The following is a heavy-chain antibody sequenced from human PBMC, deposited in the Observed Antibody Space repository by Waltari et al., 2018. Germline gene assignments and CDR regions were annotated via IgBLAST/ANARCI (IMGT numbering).Heavy chain of an antibody. J-gene: IGHJ4*02. CDR3: ARLGGAL. D-gene: IGHD2-21*01. CDR2: IYKDGTP. CDR1: GFNVSDEF. V-gene: IGHV3-53*01. Sequence: VQLVDSGGALLQPGGSLRLSSAAAGFNVSDEFMTWVRQAPGKGLEWVSMIYKDGTPKYADSVKGRFTISRDTSENTVHLEMNSLRAEDTAVYYCARLGGALWGQGTPVTVSS.